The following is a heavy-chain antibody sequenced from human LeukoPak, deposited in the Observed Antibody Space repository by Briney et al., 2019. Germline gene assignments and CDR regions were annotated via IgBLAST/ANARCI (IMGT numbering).Heavy chain of an antibody. V-gene: IGHV3-9*01. CDR3: AKDLVAVAEDAFDI. D-gene: IGHD6-19*01. Sequence: PGRPLRLSCAASGFTFDDYGMHWVRPAPGKGLEWVSGISWNSGSIGYADSVKGRFTISRDNAKNSLYLQMNSLRAEDTALYYCAKDLVAVAEDAFDIWGHGTMVTVSS. CDR2: ISWNSGSI. J-gene: IGHJ3*02. CDR1: GFTFDDYG.